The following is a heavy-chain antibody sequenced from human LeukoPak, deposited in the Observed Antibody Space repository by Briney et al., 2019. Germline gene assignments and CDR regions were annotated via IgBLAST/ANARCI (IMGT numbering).Heavy chain of an antibody. Sequence: SVKVSCKASGGTFSSYAISWVRQAPGQGLEWMGRIIPILGIANYAQKFQGRVTITADKSTSTAYMELSSLRSEDTAVYYCARGRKRGYRIDYWGQGTLVTVSS. CDR3: ARGRKRGYRIDY. J-gene: IGHJ4*02. D-gene: IGHD5-18*01. CDR2: IIPILGIA. CDR1: GGTFSSYA. V-gene: IGHV1-69*04.